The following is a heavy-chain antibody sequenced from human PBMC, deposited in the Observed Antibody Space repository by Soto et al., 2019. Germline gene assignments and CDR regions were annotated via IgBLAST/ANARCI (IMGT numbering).Heavy chain of an antibody. V-gene: IGHV3-23*01. Sequence: GGSLRLSCAASGFTFASSAMSWVRQAPGKGLEWVSVISVGGGVTFYADSVKGRFTISRDDSKNTLYLQMNSLRPEDTAMYFCAKKRVAGTLHRDFDSWGQGTLVTVSS. CDR2: ISVGGGVT. CDR3: AKKRVAGTLHRDFDS. CDR1: GFTFASSA. D-gene: IGHD6-19*01. J-gene: IGHJ4*02.